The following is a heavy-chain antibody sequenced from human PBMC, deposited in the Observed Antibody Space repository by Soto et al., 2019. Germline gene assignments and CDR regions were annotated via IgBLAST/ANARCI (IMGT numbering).Heavy chain of an antibody. Sequence: QVQLQESGPGLVKPSQTLSLTCTVSGGSISSGDYYWSWIRQPPGKGLEWIGYIYYSGSTYYNPSLKSRVTISVDTSKNQFSLKLSSVTAADTAVYYCARDAEVSRSSSSGKRSVPATVYFGWFDPWGQGTLVTVSS. CDR1: GGSISSGDYY. CDR3: ARDAEVSRSSSSGKRSVPATVYFGWFDP. CDR2: IYYSGST. D-gene: IGHD6-6*01. V-gene: IGHV4-30-4*01. J-gene: IGHJ5*02.